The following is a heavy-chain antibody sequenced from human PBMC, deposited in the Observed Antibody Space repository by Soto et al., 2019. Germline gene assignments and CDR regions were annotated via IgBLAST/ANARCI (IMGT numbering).Heavy chain of an antibody. CDR1: GGTFSSHA. CDR2: IIPIFGNA. V-gene: IGHV1-69*05. CDR3: ARGPSYYDFWSGPGPNWFDP. D-gene: IGHD3-3*01. J-gene: IGHJ5*02. Sequence: GASVKVTCKAPGGTFSSHASSWVRQAPGQGLEWMGGIIPIFGNAGYAQKFQGRVTMTRDDSTSTAYMELSSLRSEDTAVYYCARGPSYYDFWSGPGPNWFDPWGQGTLVTVSS.